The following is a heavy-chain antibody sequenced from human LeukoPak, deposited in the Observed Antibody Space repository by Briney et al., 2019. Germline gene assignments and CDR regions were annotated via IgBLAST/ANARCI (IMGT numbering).Heavy chain of an antibody. Sequence: KPSETLSLTCAVYGGSFSGYYWSWIRQPPGKGLEWIGEINHGGSTNYNPSLKSRVTISVDTSKNQFSLKLSSVTAADTAVYYCARVRNTYYFDYWGQGTLVTVSS. CDR3: ARVRNTYYFDY. D-gene: IGHD2/OR15-2a*01. J-gene: IGHJ4*02. CDR2: INHGGST. CDR1: GGSFSGYY. V-gene: IGHV4-34*01.